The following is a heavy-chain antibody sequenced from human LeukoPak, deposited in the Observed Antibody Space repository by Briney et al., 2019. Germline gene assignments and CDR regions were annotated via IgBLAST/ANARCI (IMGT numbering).Heavy chain of an antibody. CDR2: IYYSGST. D-gene: IGHD1-7*01. Sequence: PSETLSLTCAVYGGSFSGYYWSWIRQPPGKGLEWIGYIYYSGSTNYNPSLKSRVTISVDTSKNQFSLKLSSVTAADTAVYYCAYGSRNYPNNRYYYYYMDVWGKGTTVTVSS. V-gene: IGHV4-59*01. J-gene: IGHJ6*03. CDR1: GGSFSGYY. CDR3: AYGSRNYPNNRYYYYYMDV.